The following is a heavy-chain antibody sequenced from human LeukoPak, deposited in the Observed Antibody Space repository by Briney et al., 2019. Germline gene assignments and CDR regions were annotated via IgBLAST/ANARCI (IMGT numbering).Heavy chain of an antibody. Sequence: GGSLRLSCAASGFTFSSYGMHWVRQAPGKGLEWVAVIWYDGSNKYYADSVKGRFTISRDNSKNTLYLQMNSLRAEDRAVYYCAREEQSHAFDIWGQGTMVTVSS. CDR2: IWYDGSNK. D-gene: IGHD6-19*01. CDR3: AREEQSHAFDI. CDR1: GFTFSSYG. J-gene: IGHJ3*02. V-gene: IGHV3-33*01.